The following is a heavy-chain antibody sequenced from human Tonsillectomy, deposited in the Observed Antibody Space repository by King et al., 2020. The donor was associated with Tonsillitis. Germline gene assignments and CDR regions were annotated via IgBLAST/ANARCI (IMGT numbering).Heavy chain of an antibody. CDR1: GDSVFSNSAA. V-gene: IGHV6-1*01. CDR3: ARSPTGGWGWYFDL. Sequence: VQLQESGPGLVKPSQTLSLTCAISGDSVFSNSAAWNWIRQSPSRGLEWLGRTYYRSKWFNDYAVSVKSRITVNPETSKNKFSLHLNSVTPDDTAVYYFARSPTGGWGWYFDLWGRGTLVTVSS. CDR2: TYYRSKWFN. D-gene: IGHD7-27*01. J-gene: IGHJ2*01.